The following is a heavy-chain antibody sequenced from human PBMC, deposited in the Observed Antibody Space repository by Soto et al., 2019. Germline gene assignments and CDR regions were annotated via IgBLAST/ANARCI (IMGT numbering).Heavy chain of an antibody. CDR2: IYHSGST. J-gene: IGHJ4*02. Sequence: SETLSLSCAVCGGCVCIGGYSVSLIRQPPGKGLEWIGYIYHSGSTYYNPSLKSRVTISVDRSKNQFSLKLSSVTAADTAVYYCARSQQIPHLDYRGQGTLGTGSS. D-gene: IGHD6-13*01. CDR3: ARSQQIPHLDY. CDR1: GGCVCIGGYS. V-gene: IGHV4-30-2*01.